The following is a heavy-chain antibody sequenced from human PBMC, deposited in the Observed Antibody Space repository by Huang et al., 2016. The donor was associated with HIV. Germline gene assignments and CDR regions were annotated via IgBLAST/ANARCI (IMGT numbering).Heavy chain of an antibody. V-gene: IGHV3-7*01. D-gene: IGHD1-7*01. J-gene: IGHJ6*02. CDR3: ATKTAGMDI. CDR2: IKQDESEK. Sequence: VESGGRSVQPGGSIKLSCVGSTFTFGAYWMSWVRQPPGKGLEWVAKIKQDESEKYYVDAVKGRFNISRDNARKVLFLEMDDLRVEDTAIYFCATKTAGMDIWGQGTTVTVSS. CDR1: TFTFGAYW.